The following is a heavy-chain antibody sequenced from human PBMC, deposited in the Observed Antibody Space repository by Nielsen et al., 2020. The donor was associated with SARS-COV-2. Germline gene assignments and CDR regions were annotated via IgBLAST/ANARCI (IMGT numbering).Heavy chain of an antibody. Sequence: GESPKISCAASGFTFSSYEMNRVPQAPGKGLEWVSYISSSGSTIYYADSVKGRFTIPRDNAKNSLYLKMNSLRAEDTAVYYCAREPVPGYSGSAGDFYYYYGIDVWGQGTTVTVSS. D-gene: IGHD5-12*01. CDR1: GFTFSSYE. CDR2: ISSSGSTI. V-gene: IGHV3-48*03. CDR3: AREPVPGYSGSAGDFYYYYGIDV. J-gene: IGHJ6*02.